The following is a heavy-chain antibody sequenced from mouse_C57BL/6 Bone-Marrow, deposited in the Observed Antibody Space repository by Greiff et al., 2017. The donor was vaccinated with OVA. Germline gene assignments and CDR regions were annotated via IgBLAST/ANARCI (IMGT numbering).Heavy chain of an antibody. Sequence: EVKLMESGGGLVKPGGSLKLSCAASGFTFSSYAMSWVRQTPEKRLEWVATISDGGSYTYYPDNVKGRFTISRDNAKNTRYLPMSYLKSEDAAMYYCARLPYFDYWGQGTTLTVSS. V-gene: IGHV5-4*03. J-gene: IGHJ2*01. CDR2: ISDGGSYT. CDR1: GFTFSSYA. CDR3: ARLPYFDY.